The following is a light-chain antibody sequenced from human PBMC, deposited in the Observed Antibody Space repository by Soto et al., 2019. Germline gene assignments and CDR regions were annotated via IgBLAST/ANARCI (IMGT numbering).Light chain of an antibody. CDR1: SSDVGSYNR. CDR2: EVT. J-gene: IGLJ1*01. V-gene: IGLV2-18*01. CDR3: ALYTSSSTYV. Sequence: QSALTQPASVSGSPGQSVPISCTANSSDVGSYNRVSWYQQPPGTAPKLMIYEVTNRPSGVPDRFSGSKSGNTASLTISGLQAEDEADYYCALYTSSSTYVFGTGTKVTVL.